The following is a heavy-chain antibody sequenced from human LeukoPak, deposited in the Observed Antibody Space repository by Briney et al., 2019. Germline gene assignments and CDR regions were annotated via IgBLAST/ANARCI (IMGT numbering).Heavy chain of an antibody. CDR3: ARDGLLMARGVRNGFDP. V-gene: IGHV1-69*13. Sequence: ASVKVSCKASGGTFSSYAISWVRQAPGQGLEWMGGIIPIFGTANYAQKFQGRVTITADESTNTAYMELSSLTSDDTAVYYCARDGLLMARGVRNGFDPWGQGTLVTVSS. CDR2: IIPIFGTA. J-gene: IGHJ5*02. CDR1: GGTFSSYA. D-gene: IGHD3-10*01.